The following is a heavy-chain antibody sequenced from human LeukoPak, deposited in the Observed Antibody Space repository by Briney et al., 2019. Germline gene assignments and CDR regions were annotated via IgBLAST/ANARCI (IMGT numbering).Heavy chain of an antibody. D-gene: IGHD1-26*01. CDR3: ARVEWETLGGGLDY. CDR1: GYIFTTYY. V-gene: IGHV1-46*01. J-gene: IGHJ4*02. CDR2: INPSSGRT. Sequence: ASVKVSCKPSGYIFTTYYIHWVRQAPGQGLEWMGMINPSSGRTSSAQKFQGRVTMTRDTSTSTVYMQLSSLTSEDTAVYYCARVEWETLGGGLDYWGQGTLVTVSS.